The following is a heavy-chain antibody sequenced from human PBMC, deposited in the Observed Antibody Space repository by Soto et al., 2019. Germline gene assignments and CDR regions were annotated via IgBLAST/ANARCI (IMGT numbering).Heavy chain of an antibody. CDR1: GSTSNDYA. Sequence: EVQLVESGGGLVQPGRSLRLSCAVSGSTSNDYAMHWVRQAPGKGLEWVSGIFLESDRTGYADSVKGRFTTSRDKAKNSLYLQTNCLRPEDTALYYCGKDGKGGGLDYWGQGTLVIVSS. V-gene: IGHV3-9*02. J-gene: IGHJ4*02. D-gene: IGHD1-26*01. CDR2: IFLESDRT. CDR3: GKDGKGGGLDY.